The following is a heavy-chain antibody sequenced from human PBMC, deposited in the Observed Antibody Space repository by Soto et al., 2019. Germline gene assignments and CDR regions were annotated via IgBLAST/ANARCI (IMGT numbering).Heavy chain of an antibody. CDR1: GGSFSGYY. J-gene: IGHJ6*02. CDR3: ARGVVRSSTRAYYYYYYGMDV. D-gene: IGHD2-2*01. CDR2: INHSGST. Sequence: LSLTCAVYGGSFSGYYWSWIRQPPGKGLEWIGEINHSGSTNYNPSLKSRVTISVDTSKNQFSLKLSSVTAADTAVYYCARGVVRSSTRAYYYYYYGMDVWGQGTTVTVSS. V-gene: IGHV4-34*01.